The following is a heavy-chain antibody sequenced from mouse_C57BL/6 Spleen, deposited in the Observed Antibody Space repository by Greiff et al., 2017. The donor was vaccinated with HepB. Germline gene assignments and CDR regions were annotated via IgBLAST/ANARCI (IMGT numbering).Heavy chain of an antibody. CDR2: IYPGDGDT. CDR1: GYAFSSYW. CDR3: ASDRDSSGYAY. V-gene: IGHV1-80*01. Sequence: QVQLQQSGAELVKPGASVKISCKASGYAFSSYWMNWVKQRPGKGLEWIGQIYPGDGDTNYNGKFKGKATLTAAKSSSTAYMQHSSLTSEDSAVYFCASDRDSSGYAYWGQGTTLTVSS. J-gene: IGHJ2*01. D-gene: IGHD3-2*02.